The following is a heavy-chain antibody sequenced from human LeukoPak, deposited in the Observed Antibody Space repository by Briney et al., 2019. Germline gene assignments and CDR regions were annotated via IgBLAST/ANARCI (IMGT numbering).Heavy chain of an antibody. CDR2: INHSGST. J-gene: IGHJ4*02. D-gene: IGHD3-10*01. CDR3: ARGEFRYYFDY. CDR1: SGSISTYY. V-gene: IGHV4-34*01. Sequence: SETLSLTCTVSSGSISTYYWSWIRQPPGKGLEWIGEINHSGSTNYNPSLKSRVTISVDTSKNQFSLKLSSVTAADAAVYYCARGEFRYYFDYWGQGTLVTVSS.